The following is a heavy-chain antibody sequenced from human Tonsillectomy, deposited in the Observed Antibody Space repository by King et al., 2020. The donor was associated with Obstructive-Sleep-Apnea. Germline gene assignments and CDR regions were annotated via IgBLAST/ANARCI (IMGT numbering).Heavy chain of an antibody. Sequence: VQLVEAGGGLVQPGGSLRLSCTVSGFSFSRYWMRWVRQAPGKGLELVANIKQDGREKYYVDSVKGRFTISRDTAKDSLCLQLNSLRAEDTAVYYCARDQGDFDYWGQGTLVTVSS. CDR3: ARDQGDFDY. V-gene: IGHV3-7*01. J-gene: IGHJ4*02. CDR1: GFSFSRYW. CDR2: IKQDGREK.